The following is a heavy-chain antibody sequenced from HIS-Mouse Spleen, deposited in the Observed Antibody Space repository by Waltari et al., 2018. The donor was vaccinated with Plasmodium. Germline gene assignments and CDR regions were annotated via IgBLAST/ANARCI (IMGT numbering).Heavy chain of an antibody. CDR3: ARLRRANWGMADAFDI. V-gene: IGHV3-7*01. D-gene: IGHD7-27*01. J-gene: IGHJ3*02. CDR1: GFTFSSYW. CDR2: IKQDGSEK. Sequence: EVQLVESGGGLVQPGGSLRLSCAASGFTFSSYWMSWVRQAPGEGREWVANIKQDGSEKYCVDSVKGRFTISGDNAKNSLYLQMNSLRAEDTAVYYCARLRRANWGMADAFDIWGQGTMVTVSS.